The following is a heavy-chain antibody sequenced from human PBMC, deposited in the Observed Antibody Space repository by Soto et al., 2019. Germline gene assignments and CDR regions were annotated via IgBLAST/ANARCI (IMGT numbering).Heavy chain of an antibody. Sequence: GASVKVSCKASEYSFTDYYIHWVRQDPGHGLEWMGWINPNTGGTNYAQRFQGRVTMTRDTSISTVYMELSSLRSDDTAVYYCTRVSGGSYLIHFDYWGQGTLVTVS. D-gene: IGHD1-26*01. J-gene: IGHJ4*02. V-gene: IGHV1-2*02. CDR1: EYSFTDYY. CDR3: TRVSGGSYLIHFDY. CDR2: INPNTGGT.